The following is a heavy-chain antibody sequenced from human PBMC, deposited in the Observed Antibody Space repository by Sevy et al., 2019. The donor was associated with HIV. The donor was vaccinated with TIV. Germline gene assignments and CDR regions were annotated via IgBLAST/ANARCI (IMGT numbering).Heavy chain of an antibody. CDR2: ISWDGGST. J-gene: IGHJ6*02. Sequence: GGSLRLSCAASGFTFDDYAMHWVRQAPGKGLEWVSLISWDGGSTYYADSVKGRFTISRDNSKNSLYLQMNSLRAEDTALYHCAKSPLPYDSSGYYPYYYYGMDVWGQGTTVTVSS. CDR1: GFTFDDYA. D-gene: IGHD3-22*01. V-gene: IGHV3-43D*03. CDR3: AKSPLPYDSSGYYPYYYYGMDV.